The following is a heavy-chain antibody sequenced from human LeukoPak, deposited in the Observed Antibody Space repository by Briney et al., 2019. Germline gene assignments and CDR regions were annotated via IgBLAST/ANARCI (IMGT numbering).Heavy chain of an antibody. Sequence: ASVKVSCKASGYTFTGYYMHWVRQAHGQGLEWMGRINPNSGGTNYAQKFQGRVTMTRDTSISTAYMELSRLRSDDTAVYYCASSICSGGSCYLYYWGQGTLVTVSS. CDR3: ASSICSGGSCYLYY. CDR2: INPNSGGT. CDR1: GYTFTGYY. V-gene: IGHV1-2*06. D-gene: IGHD2-15*01. J-gene: IGHJ4*02.